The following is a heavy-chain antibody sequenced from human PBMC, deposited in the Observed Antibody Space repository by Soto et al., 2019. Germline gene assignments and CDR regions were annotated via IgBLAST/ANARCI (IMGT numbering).Heavy chain of an antibody. Sequence: PGGSMRLSCAASGFTFSSYAMSWVRQAPGKGLEWVSAISGSGGSTYYADSVKGRFTISRDNSKNTRYLQMNSLRAEDTAVYYCAKDVTTVTTHIDYWGQGTLVTVSS. CDR2: ISGSGGST. J-gene: IGHJ4*02. CDR3: AKDVTTVTTHIDY. V-gene: IGHV3-23*01. CDR1: GFTFSSYA. D-gene: IGHD4-17*01.